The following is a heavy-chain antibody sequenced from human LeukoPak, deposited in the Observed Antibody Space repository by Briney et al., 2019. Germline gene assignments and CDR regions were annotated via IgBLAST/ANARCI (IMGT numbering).Heavy chain of an antibody. J-gene: IGHJ4*02. D-gene: IGHD3-9*01. CDR3: ARAKLALRYFLHFDY. CDR2: IYYSGTT. V-gene: IGHV4-30-4*07. Sequence: PSETLSLTCTVSGGSISSGGYSWSWIRQPPGKGLEWIGYIYYSGTTYYSPSLKSRVTISVDTSKNQFSLKLSSVTAADTAVYYCARAKLALRYFLHFDYWGQGTLVTVSS. CDR1: GGSISSGGYS.